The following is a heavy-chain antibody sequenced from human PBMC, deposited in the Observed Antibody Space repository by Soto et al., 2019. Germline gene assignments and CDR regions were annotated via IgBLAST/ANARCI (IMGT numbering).Heavy chain of an antibody. CDR1: GFTFSSYA. CDR3: AREAYCSSTSCYPGNQRFFDY. J-gene: IGHJ4*02. D-gene: IGHD2-2*01. CDR2: ISYDGSNK. Sequence: GGSLRLSCAASGFTFSSYAMHWVRQAPGKGLEWVAVISYDGSNKYYADSVKGRFTISRDNSKNTLYLQMNSLRAEDTAVYYCAREAYCSSTSCYPGNQRFFDYWGQGTLVTVSS. V-gene: IGHV3-30-3*01.